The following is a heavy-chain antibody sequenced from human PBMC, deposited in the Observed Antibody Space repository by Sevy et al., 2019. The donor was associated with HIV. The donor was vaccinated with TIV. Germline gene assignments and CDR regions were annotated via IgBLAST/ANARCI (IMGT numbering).Heavy chain of an antibody. J-gene: IGHJ6*02. CDR2: IKRDGSEK. CDR1: GFTFSNYW. D-gene: IGHD2-2*01. V-gene: IGHV3-7*03. CDR3: ATDCSSTTCLWGLDV. Sequence: GGSLRLSCAASGFTFSNYWMSWVRLAPGKGLEWVAHIKRDGSEKDYVDSVKGRFTISRDNAQNSLYLQMNSLRAEDTAVYYCATDCSSTTCLWGLDVWGQGTTVTVSS.